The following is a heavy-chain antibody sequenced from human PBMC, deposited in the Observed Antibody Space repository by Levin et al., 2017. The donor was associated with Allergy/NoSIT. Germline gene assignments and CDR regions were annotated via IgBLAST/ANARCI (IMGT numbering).Heavy chain of an antibody. Sequence: GESLKISCAASGFTFSTYAMNWVRQAPGQGLEWVSSVSNDGKYTFYADFVEGRFTISRDNSKDTLYLRMNSLRAEDTALYYCAKDDGAAYYAFDSWGQGTLVTVSS. J-gene: IGHJ4*02. D-gene: IGHD3-10*01. CDR1: GFTFSTYA. V-gene: IGHV3-23*01. CDR3: AKDDGAAYYAFDS. CDR2: VSNDGKYT.